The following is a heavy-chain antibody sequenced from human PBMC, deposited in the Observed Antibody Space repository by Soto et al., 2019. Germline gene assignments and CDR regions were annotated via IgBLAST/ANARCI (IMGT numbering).Heavy chain of an antibody. Sequence: ASVKVSCKASGYIFTSYGISWVRLAPGQGLEWMGWISAYKGDTKYAQILQGRVTISRDNSKNTVYLDMNSLTADDSGVFYCARAHTMMILDRFDPWGHGTLVTVSS. CDR1: GYIFTSYG. CDR3: ARAHTMMILDRFDP. J-gene: IGHJ5*02. V-gene: IGHV1-18*01. D-gene: IGHD3-22*01. CDR2: ISAYKGDT.